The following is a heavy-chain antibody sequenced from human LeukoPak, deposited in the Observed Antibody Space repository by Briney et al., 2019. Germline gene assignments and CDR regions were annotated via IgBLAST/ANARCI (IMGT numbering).Heavy chain of an antibody. V-gene: IGHV4-59*01. CDR3: ARDRSRGVGDYYYYGMDV. D-gene: IGHD3-10*01. CDR2: IYYSGST. CDR1: GGSFSGYY. J-gene: IGHJ6*02. Sequence: TSETLSLTCAVYGGSFSGYYWSWIRQPPGKGLEWIGYIYYSGSTNYNPSLKSRVTISVDTSKNQFSLKLSSVTAADTAVYYCARDRSRGVGDYYYYGMDVWGQGTTVTVSS.